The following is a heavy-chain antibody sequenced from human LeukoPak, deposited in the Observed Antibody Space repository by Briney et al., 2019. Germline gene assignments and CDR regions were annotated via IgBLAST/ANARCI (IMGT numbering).Heavy chain of an antibody. D-gene: IGHD5-12*01. CDR1: GGSISSGDYY. V-gene: IGHV4-30-4*01. J-gene: IGHJ4*02. CDR2: IYYSGST. CDR3: ARASGYDYFDY. Sequence: SETLSLTCTVSGGSISSGDYYWSWIRQPPGKGLEWIGYIYYSGSTYYNPSPKSRVTISVDTSKNQFSLKLSSVTAADTAVYYCARASGYDYFDYWGQGTLVTVSS.